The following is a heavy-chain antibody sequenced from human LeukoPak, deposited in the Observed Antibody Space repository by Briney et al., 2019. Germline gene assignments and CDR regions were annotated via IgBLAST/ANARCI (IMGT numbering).Heavy chain of an antibody. D-gene: IGHD7-27*01. V-gene: IGHV3-11*01. J-gene: IGHJ4*02. CDR1: EFTFSDYY. Sequence: GGSLRLSCAASEFTFSDYYMSWIRQVPGKGLEWVSYISGSSSTMYYANSVKGRFTISRDNAKNLLYLQMNSLRAEDTAVYYWAREGGNWGEGYFDYWGQGTLVTVSS. CDR3: AREGGNWGEGYFDY. CDR2: ISGSSSTM.